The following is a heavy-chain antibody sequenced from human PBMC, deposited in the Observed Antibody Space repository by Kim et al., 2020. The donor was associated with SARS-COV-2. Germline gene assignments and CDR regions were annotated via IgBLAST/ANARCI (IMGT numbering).Heavy chain of an antibody. Sequence: SETLSLTCAVYGGSFSGYYWSWIRQPPGKGLEWIGEINHSGSTNYNPSLKSRVTISVDTSKNQFSLKLSSVTAADTAVYYCARGRAFVVVPAQRPWGFDPWGQGTLVTVSS. CDR2: INHSGST. D-gene: IGHD2-2*01. J-gene: IGHJ5*02. CDR3: ARGRAFVVVPAQRPWGFDP. CDR1: GGSFSGYY. V-gene: IGHV4-34*01.